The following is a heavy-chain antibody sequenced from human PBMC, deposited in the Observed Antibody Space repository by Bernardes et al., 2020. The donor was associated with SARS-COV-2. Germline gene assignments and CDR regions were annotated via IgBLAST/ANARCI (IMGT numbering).Heavy chain of an antibody. J-gene: IGHJ6*02. D-gene: IGHD6-19*01. CDR3: ARTRRIAVAGVLRLTYYYYGMDV. Sequence: GESLKISCKGSGYSFTSYWISWVRQMPGKGLEWMGRIDPSDSYTNYSPSFQGHVTISADKSISTAYLQWSSLKASDTAMYYCARTRRIAVAGVLRLTYYYYGMDVWGQGTTVTVSS. CDR2: IDPSDSYT. V-gene: IGHV5-10-1*01. CDR1: GYSFTSYW.